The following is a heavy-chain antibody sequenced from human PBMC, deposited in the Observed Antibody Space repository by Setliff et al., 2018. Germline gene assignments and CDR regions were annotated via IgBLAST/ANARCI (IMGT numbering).Heavy chain of an antibody. V-gene: IGHV3-33*03. D-gene: IGHD2-15*01. J-gene: IGHJ4*02. CDR2: IWYDGSNE. CDR3: AKPLYCSGDSCLQDLSXXXXXXFDY. CDR1: GFTFRSYG. Sequence: GGSLRLSCAASGFTFRSYGMHWVRQSPGKGLEWVAVIWYDGSNEYYADSVKCRFIISRDNSKNTLYLQMNSLRAEDTAVYYCAKPLYCSGDSCLQDLSXXXXXXFDYWGQGTLVTVSS.